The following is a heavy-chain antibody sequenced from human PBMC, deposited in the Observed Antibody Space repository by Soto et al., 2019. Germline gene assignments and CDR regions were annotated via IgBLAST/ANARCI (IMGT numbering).Heavy chain of an antibody. CDR3: ARKRYYGSGSYSDNWFDP. V-gene: IGHV1-8*01. J-gene: IGHJ5*02. CDR1: GYTFTSYD. CDR2: MNPNSGNT. Sequence: QVQLVQSGAEVKKPGASVKVSCKASGYTFTSYDINWVRQATGQGLEWMGWMNPNSGNTGYAQKFQGRVTMTRNTSISTAYMELNSLRSEDTAVYYCARKRYYGSGSYSDNWFDPWGQGTLVTVSS. D-gene: IGHD3-10*01.